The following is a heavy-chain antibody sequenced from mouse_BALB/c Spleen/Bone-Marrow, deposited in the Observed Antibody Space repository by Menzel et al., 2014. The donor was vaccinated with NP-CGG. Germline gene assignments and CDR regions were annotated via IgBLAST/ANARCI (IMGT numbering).Heavy chain of an antibody. Sequence: VKLVESGPELVKPGASVRISCKASGYTFTSYYIHWVKQRPGQGLEWIGWIFPGNFYTKFNENFKGRVTLTADKSSSTAYLHLSSLTSEDTAVYFCARDDYDYWGQGTTLTVSS. J-gene: IGHJ2*01. V-gene: IGHV1S56*01. D-gene: IGHD2-4*01. CDR3: ARDDYDY. CDR1: GYTFTSYY. CDR2: IFPGNFYT.